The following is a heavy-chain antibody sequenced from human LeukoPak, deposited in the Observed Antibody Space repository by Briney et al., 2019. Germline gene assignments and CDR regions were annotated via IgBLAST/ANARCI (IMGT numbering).Heavy chain of an antibody. CDR3: ARSGRGTYYYFDL. J-gene: IGHJ4*02. Sequence: ASVKVSCKASSYSFNRYGISWVRQAPGQGLEWMGWISGYNGNTNYAQKFLGRVSMTAGTSTSTAYMELRSLTSDDTAVYYCARSGRGTYYYFDLWGQGTLVTVSS. CDR2: ISGYNGNT. CDR1: SYSFNRYG. D-gene: IGHD5-12*01. V-gene: IGHV1-18*01.